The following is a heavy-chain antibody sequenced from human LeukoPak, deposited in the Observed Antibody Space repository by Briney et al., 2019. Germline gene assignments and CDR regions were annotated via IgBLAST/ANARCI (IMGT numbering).Heavy chain of an antibody. J-gene: IGHJ5*02. CDR2: ISGSGGST. D-gene: IGHD6-13*01. CDR1: GFTFSSYA. Sequence: GGSLRLSCAASGFTFSSYAMSWVRQAPGKGLEWVSAISGSGGSTYYADSVKGRFTISRDNSKNTLYLQMNSLRAEDTAVYYCARDGYSSSWYWFDPWGQGTLVTVSS. CDR3: ARDGYSSSWYWFDP. V-gene: IGHV3-23*01.